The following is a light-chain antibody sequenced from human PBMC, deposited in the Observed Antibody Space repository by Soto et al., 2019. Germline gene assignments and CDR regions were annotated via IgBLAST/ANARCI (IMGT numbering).Light chain of an antibody. J-gene: IGKJ1*01. CDR3: QHYNSYSEA. CDR1: QIISSY. V-gene: IGKV1-39*01. CDR2: SAS. Sequence: DIQMTQSPSSLSASVGDRVTISCRASQIISSYLNWYQQKPGRAPKLLIYSASSLQSGVPSRFSGSGSGTDFTLTISCLQSEDFATYYCQHYNSYSEAFGQGTKVDIK.